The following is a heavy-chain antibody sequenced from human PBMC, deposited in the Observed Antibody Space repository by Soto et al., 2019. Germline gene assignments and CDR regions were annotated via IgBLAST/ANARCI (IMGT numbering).Heavy chain of an antibody. V-gene: IGHV1-18*01. Sequence: ASVKVSCKASGYTFTSYGISWVRQAPGQGLEWMGWISAYNGNTNYAQKLQGRVTMTTDTSTSTAYMELRSLRSDDTAVYYCARDPYYDFWSGSPVFYYYGMDGWGQGTTVTVSS. CDR2: ISAYNGNT. J-gene: IGHJ6*01. CDR3: ARDPYYDFWSGSPVFYYYGMDG. D-gene: IGHD3-3*01. CDR1: GYTFTSYG.